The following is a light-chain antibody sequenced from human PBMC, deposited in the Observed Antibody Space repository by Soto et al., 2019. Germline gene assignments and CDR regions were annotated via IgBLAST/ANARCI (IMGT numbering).Light chain of an antibody. J-gene: IGKJ4*01. CDR1: QSVNSN. CDR2: GAS. CDR3: KQYNDWPRT. Sequence: EIVMTQSPATLSVSPGERATLSCRASQSVNSNLAWYQQKPGQAPRILIYGASTRATAIPARFSGSGSGTEFTLTISSLQSEDFAVYYCKQYNDWPRTFGGGTKVDIK. V-gene: IGKV3-15*01.